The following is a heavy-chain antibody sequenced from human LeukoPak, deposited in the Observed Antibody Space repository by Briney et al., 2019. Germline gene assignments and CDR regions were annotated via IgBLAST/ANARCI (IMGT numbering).Heavy chain of an antibody. CDR1: GFTFSSYS. V-gene: IGHV3-21*01. Sequence: PGGSLRLSCAASGFTFSSYSMNWVRQAPGKGLEWVSSISSSSSYIYYADSVKGRFTISRDNAKNSLYLQMNSLRAEDTAVYYRARVGVCSSTSCPDDYWGQGTLVTVSS. CDR3: ARVGVCSSTSCPDDY. D-gene: IGHD2-2*01. J-gene: IGHJ4*02. CDR2: ISSSSSYI.